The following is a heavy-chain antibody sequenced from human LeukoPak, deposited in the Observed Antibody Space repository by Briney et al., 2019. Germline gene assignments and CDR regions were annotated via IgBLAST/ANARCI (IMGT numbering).Heavy chain of an antibody. CDR3: ARSTTMTTFDY. V-gene: IGHV4-39*07. Sequence: SETLSLTCTVSGGSISSSTYYWGWIRQPPGKGLEWIGTIYYSGSTYYNPSLKSRVTISVDTSKKRFSLKLSAVTAADTAIYYCARSTTMTTFDYWGQGTLVIVSS. D-gene: IGHD4-17*01. J-gene: IGHJ4*02. CDR2: IYYSGST. CDR1: GGSISSSTYY.